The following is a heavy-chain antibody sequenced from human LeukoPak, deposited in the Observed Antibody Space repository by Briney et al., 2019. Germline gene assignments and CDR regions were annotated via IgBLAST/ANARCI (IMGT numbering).Heavy chain of an antibody. J-gene: IGHJ6*03. Sequence: ASVKVSCKASGYTFTSYGISWVRQAPGQGLEWMGGIIPIFGTANYAQKFQGRVTITADESTSTAYMELSSLRSEDTAVYYCARVPYSNYVDYYYYYMDVWGKGTTVTVSS. V-gene: IGHV1-69*13. CDR1: GYTFTSYG. CDR3: ARVPYSNYVDYYYYYMDV. CDR2: IIPIFGTA. D-gene: IGHD4-11*01.